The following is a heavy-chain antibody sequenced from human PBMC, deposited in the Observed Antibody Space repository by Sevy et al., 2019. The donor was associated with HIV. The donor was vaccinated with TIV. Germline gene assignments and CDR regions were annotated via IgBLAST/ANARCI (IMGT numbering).Heavy chain of an antibody. Sequence: SETLSLTCTVSGASISSSGYYWGWIRQPPGKGLEWIASIRYTGSTYYNPSLRSRVTISADASKNQFSLRLNSVTAADTAVYYCAGPTLTYSSGWSYYDHWGQGTVLTVSS. J-gene: IGHJ4*02. CDR3: AGPTLTYSSGWSYYDH. V-gene: IGHV4-39*01. CDR2: IRYTGST. CDR1: GASISSSGYY. D-gene: IGHD6-19*01.